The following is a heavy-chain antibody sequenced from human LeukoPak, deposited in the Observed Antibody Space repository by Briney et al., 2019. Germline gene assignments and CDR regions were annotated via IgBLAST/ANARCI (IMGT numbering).Heavy chain of an antibody. V-gene: IGHV1-46*01. CDR2: INPSGGST. Sequence: ASVKVSCKASGYTFTSYYMHWVRQAPGQGLEWMGIINPSGGSTSYAQKFQGRVTMTRNTSISTAYMELSSLRSEDTAVYYCAVGVIVANLAFDAFDIWGQGTMVTVSS. D-gene: IGHD3-22*01. CDR3: AVGVIVANLAFDAFDI. J-gene: IGHJ3*02. CDR1: GYTFTSYY.